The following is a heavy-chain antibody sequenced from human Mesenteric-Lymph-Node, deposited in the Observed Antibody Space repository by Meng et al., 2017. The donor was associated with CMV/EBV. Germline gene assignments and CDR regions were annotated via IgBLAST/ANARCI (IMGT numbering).Heavy chain of an antibody. J-gene: IGHJ6*02. CDR1: GYSISSGYY. CDR3: ASSIAAAGTVGMDV. Sequence: GSLRLSCTVSGYSISSGYYWGWIRQPPGKGLEWIGYIYYSGSTNYNPSLKSRVTISVDTSKNQFSLKLSSVTAADTAVYYCASSIAAAGTVGMDVWGQGTTVTVSS. V-gene: IGHV4-38-2*02. D-gene: IGHD6-13*01. CDR2: IYYSGST.